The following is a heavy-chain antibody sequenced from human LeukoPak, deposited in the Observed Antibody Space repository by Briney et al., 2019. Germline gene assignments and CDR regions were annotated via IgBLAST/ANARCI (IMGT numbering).Heavy chain of an antibody. CDR1: GYTFTSYA. J-gene: IGHJ3*02. CDR2: INAGNGNT. CDR3: ATTYYYDSSGGDCDAFDI. V-gene: IGHV1-3*01. D-gene: IGHD3-22*01. Sequence: ASVKVSCTASGYTFTSYAMHWVRQAPGQRLEWMGWINAGNGNTKYSQKFQGRVTITRDTSASTAYMELSSLRSEDTAVYYCATTYYYDSSGGDCDAFDIWGQGTMVTVSS.